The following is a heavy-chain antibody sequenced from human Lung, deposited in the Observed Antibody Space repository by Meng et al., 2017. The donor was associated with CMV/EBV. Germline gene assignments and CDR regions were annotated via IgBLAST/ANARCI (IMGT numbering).Heavy chain of an antibody. CDR2: IYSGGRT. D-gene: IGHD6-13*01. CDR1: GFTVNTNY. CDR3: AKYPQTYPYISSA. J-gene: IGHJ4*02. V-gene: IGHV3-53*01. Sequence: GGSLRLXXAASGFTVNTNYMSWVRQAPGKGLECVSVIYSGGRTYYADSVKGRFTISRDNSKNTLYLQMNSLRAEDTAMYYCAKYPQTYPYISSAWGQGPLVTVSS.